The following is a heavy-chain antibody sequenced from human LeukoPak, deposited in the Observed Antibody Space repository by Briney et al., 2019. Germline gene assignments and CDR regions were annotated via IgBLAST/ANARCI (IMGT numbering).Heavy chain of an antibody. J-gene: IGHJ6*02. D-gene: IGHD3-10*01. V-gene: IGHV3-48*03. Sequence: PGGSLRLSCAASGFTFSSYEMNWVRQAPGKGLEWVSYISSSGSTIYYADSVKGRFTISRDNAKNSLYLQMNSLRAEDTAVYYCARDGSTMVRGVNIYYGMDVWGQGTTVTVSS. CDR1: GFTFSSYE. CDR2: ISSSGSTI. CDR3: ARDGSTMVRGVNIYYGMDV.